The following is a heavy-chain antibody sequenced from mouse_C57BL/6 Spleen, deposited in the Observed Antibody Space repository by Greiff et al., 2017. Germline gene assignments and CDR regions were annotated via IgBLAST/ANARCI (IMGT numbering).Heavy chain of an antibody. J-gene: IGHJ2*01. Sequence: VQLQQSGAELVKPGASVKLSCKASGYTFTSYWMHWVKQRPGQGLEWIGMIHPNSGSTNYNEKFKSKATLTVDKSSSTTYMQLRSLTSEDAAVYYSAKYGGSSYRYFDYWGQGTTLTVSS. CDR1: GYTFTSYW. D-gene: IGHD1-1*01. CDR3: AKYGGSSYRYFDY. V-gene: IGHV1-64*01. CDR2: IHPNSGST.